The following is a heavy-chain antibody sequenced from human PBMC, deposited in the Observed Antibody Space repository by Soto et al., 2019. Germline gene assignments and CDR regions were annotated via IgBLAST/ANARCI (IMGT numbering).Heavy chain of an antibody. J-gene: IGHJ2*01. D-gene: IGHD4-17*01. Sequence: EVQLVESGGGLVQPGGSLRLSCAASGFTFSSYSMNWVRQAPGKGLEWVSYISSSSSTIYYADSVKGRFTISRDNAKNSLYLQMNSLRAEDTAVYYCARGPALMTTVTLWYFELWGRGTLVTVSS. CDR3: ARGPALMTTVTLWYFEL. CDR1: GFTFSSYS. V-gene: IGHV3-48*01. CDR2: ISSSSSTI.